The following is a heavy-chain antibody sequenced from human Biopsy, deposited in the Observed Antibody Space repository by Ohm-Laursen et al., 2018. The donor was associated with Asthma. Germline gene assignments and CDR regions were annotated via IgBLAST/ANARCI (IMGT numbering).Heavy chain of an antibody. Sequence: SQTLSLTWRVSGFSLSSGGYYWSWIRHHPGKGLEWIGNIYYSGGTYYNPSLQSRATISIDTSMSQFSLKLKSVTAADTAVYYCARDRNYCSDGTCVHYYGVDVWGPGTTVAVSS. CDR3: ARDRNYCSDGTCVHYYGVDV. CDR2: IYYSGGT. D-gene: IGHD2-15*01. J-gene: IGHJ6*02. V-gene: IGHV4-31*02. CDR1: GFSLSSGGYY.